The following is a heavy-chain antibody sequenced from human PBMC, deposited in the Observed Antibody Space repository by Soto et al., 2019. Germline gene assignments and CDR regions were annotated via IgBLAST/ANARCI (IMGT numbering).Heavy chain of an antibody. CDR1: GFTFTSSA. CDR3: AASLYGDYGVYYFDY. CDR2: IVVGSGNT. J-gene: IGHJ4*02. V-gene: IGHV1-58*02. Sequence: QMQLVQSGPEVKKPGTSVKVSCKASGFTFTSSAMQWVRQARGQRLEWIGWIVVGSGNTNYAQKFQERVTITRDMSXITAYMELSSLRSEDTAVYYCAASLYGDYGVYYFDYWGQGTLVTVSS. D-gene: IGHD4-17*01.